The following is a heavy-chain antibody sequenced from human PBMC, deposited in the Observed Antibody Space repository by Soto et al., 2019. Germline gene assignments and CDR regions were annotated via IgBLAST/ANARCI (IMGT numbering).Heavy chain of an antibody. Sequence: QVQLVQSGAEVKKPGSSVKVSCKASGGTFSSYTISWVRQAPGQGLEWMGRIIPILGIANYAQKFQGRVTITADKSTSTAYMELSSLRSEDTAVYYCARASPAAGRHLGYWGQGTLVTVSS. CDR2: IIPILGIA. CDR1: GGTFSSYT. D-gene: IGHD6-13*01. V-gene: IGHV1-69*02. J-gene: IGHJ4*02. CDR3: ARASPAAGRHLGY.